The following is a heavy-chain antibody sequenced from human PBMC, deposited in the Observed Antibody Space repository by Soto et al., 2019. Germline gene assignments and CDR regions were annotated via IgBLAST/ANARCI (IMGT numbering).Heavy chain of an antibody. CDR3: ARDIDWYSNSSGFDN. CDR2: IWYDGSNK. CDR1: GFTFSSYG. J-gene: IGHJ4*02. Sequence: GVSLRLSCAASGFTFSSYGMHWVRPAPGKGLEWVAVIWYDGSNKHYADPVKGRFTISRDNSKNTLSLQMNSLRAEDTAIYYCARDIDWYSNSSGFDNWGQGTLVTVSS. D-gene: IGHD1-26*01. V-gene: IGHV3-33*01.